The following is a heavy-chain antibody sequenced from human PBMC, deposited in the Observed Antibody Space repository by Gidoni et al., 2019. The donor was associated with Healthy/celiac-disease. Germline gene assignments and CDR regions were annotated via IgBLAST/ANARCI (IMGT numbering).Heavy chain of an antibody. CDR2: IYYSGST. J-gene: IGHJ3*02. Sequence: IYYSGSTYYNPSLKSRVTISVDTSKNQFSLKLSSVTAADTAVYYCARPVYDILTEPVDAFDIWGQGTMVTVSS. D-gene: IGHD3-9*01. V-gene: IGHV4-39*01. CDR3: ARPVYDILTEPVDAFDI.